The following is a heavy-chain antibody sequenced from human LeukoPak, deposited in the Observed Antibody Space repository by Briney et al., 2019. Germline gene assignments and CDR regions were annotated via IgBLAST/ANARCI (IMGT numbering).Heavy chain of an antibody. CDR2: ISYDENNK. J-gene: IGHJ4*02. V-gene: IGHV3-30-3*02. CDR3: AKSPSTYSNGWYYFDY. D-gene: IGHD6-19*01. Sequence: PGGSLRLSCAASGFTFSPYAMHWVRQAPGKGLEWVAIISYDENNKYYADSVKGRFTISRDNSKNTLFLQMNSLRTEDTAVYYCAKSPSTYSNGWYYFDYWGQGTLVTVSS. CDR1: GFTFSPYA.